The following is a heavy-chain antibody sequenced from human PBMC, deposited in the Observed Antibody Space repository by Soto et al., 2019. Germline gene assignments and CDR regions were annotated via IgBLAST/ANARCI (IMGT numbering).Heavy chain of an antibody. J-gene: IGHJ4*02. D-gene: IGHD3-16*01. CDR1: GFTFDEYA. CDR3: AKARQGAGIFGALGEF. V-gene: IGHV3-9*01. Sequence: EVQLMESGGGLVQPGRSLRLSCAASGFTFDEYAMHWVRQVPGKGLEWVSSMSWNGDNIDYADSVKGRFSISRDNARDSLYRQMNSLRAEDTAFYVCAKARQGAGIFGALGEFWGQGT. CDR2: MSWNGDNI.